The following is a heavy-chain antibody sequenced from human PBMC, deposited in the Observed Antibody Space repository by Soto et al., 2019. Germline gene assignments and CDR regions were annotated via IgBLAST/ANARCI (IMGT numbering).Heavy chain of an antibody. Sequence: EVQLVESGGGLVQHGGSLRLSCAASGFTFSSYWMTWVRQAPGKGLEWVANIKEDGSEKYYVDSVKGRFTISRDNAKNSVYLQMNSLRAEDTAVYYCADSGSYTDVWGKGTTVTVSS. CDR1: GFTFSSYW. CDR3: ADSGSYTDV. D-gene: IGHD5-12*01. V-gene: IGHV3-7*01. CDR2: IKEDGSEK. J-gene: IGHJ6*03.